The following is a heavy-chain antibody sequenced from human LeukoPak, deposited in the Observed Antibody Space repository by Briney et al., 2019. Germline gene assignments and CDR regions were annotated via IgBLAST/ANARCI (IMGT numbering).Heavy chain of an antibody. V-gene: IGHV4-34*01. CDR2: INHSGST. CDR3: ARGGYDSSGYGPYYYYYMDV. D-gene: IGHD3-22*01. J-gene: IGHJ6*03. CDR1: GGSFSGYY. Sequence: SETLSLTCAVYGGSFSGYYWSWIRQPPGKGLEWIGEINHSGSTNYNPSLKSRVTISVDTSKNQFPLKLSSVTAADTAVYYCARGGYDSSGYGPYYYYYMDVWGKGTTVTVSS.